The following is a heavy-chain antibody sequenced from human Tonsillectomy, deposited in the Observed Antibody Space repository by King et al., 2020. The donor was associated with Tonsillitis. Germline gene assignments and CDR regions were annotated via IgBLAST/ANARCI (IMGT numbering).Heavy chain of an antibody. J-gene: IGHJ4*02. D-gene: IGHD3-10*01. V-gene: IGHV3-53*01. CDR3: ARGDVSSGSYYSSFVY. Sequence: VQLVESGGGLIQPGGSLRLSCAASGFTVSSNYMTWVRQAPGKGLEWVSVLYSGGSTYYSDSVKGRFTISRDNSKNTLYLQMNSLRAEDTAVYYCARGDVSSGSYYSSFVYWGQGTLVTVSS. CDR1: GFTVSSNY. CDR2: LYSGGST.